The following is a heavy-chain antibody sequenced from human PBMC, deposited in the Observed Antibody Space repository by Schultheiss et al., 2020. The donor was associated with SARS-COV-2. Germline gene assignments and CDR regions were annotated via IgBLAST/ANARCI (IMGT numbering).Heavy chain of an antibody. CDR3: ARALDLRMPLYYYYGMDV. J-gene: IGHJ6*02. Sequence: SQTLSLTCTVSGGSISSYYWSWIRQPPGKGLEWIGYIYYSGSTNYNPSLKSRVTISVDTSKNQFSLKLSSVTAADTAVYYCARALDLRMPLYYYYGMDVWGQGTTVTVSS. D-gene: IGHD2-2*01. V-gene: IGHV4-59*01. CDR1: GGSISSYY. CDR2: IYYSGST.